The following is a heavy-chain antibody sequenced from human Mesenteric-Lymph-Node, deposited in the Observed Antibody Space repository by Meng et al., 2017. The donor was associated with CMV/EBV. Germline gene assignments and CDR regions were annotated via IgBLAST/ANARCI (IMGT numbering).Heavy chain of an antibody. D-gene: IGHD4-23*01. CDR2: INHAGST. V-gene: IGHV4-34*01. CDR1: GGSFSGFY. Sequence: SETLSLTCAVYGGSFSGFYWSWIRQPPGKGLEWIGEINHAGSTNYNPSLKSRVTISVDTSKNQFSLKLSSVTAADTAVYYCARGSDDYGGLGAFDIWGQGTMVTVSS. J-gene: IGHJ3*02. CDR3: ARGSDDYGGLGAFDI.